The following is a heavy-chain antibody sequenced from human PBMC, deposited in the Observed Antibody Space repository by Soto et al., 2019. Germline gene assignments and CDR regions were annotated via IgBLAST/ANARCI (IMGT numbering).Heavy chain of an antibody. Sequence: VASVKVSCKASGYVFSGYGINWVRQVPGQGLEWMGWISAYNGNKKYAQKFQDRVTMTTDTSTSTAYMELRSLRSDDTAVYYCARDLDGSGSYFTDFWG. D-gene: IGHD3-10*01. J-gene: IGHJ4*01. CDR3: ARDLDGSGSYFTDF. CDR1: GYVFSGYG. CDR2: ISAYNGNK. V-gene: IGHV1-18*01.